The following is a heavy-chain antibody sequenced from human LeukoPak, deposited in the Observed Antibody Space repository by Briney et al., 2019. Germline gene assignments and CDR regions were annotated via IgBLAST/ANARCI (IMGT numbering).Heavy chain of an antibody. CDR2: ISGSGGST. V-gene: IGHV3-23*01. Sequence: GGSLRLSCAASGFTFSSYSMNWVRQAPGKGLEWVSAISGSGGSTYYADSVKGRFTISRDNSKNTLYLQMNSLRAEDTAVYYCAKLVGATKGLDYWGQGTLVTVSS. J-gene: IGHJ4*02. CDR3: AKLVGATKGLDY. CDR1: GFTFSSYS. D-gene: IGHD1-26*01.